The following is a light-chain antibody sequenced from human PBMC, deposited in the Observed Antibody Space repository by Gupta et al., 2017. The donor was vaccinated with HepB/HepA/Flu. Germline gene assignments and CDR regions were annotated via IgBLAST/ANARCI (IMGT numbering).Light chain of an antibody. V-gene: IGKV1-5*03. CDR2: KAS. CDR1: QSISSW. Sequence: DIQMTQSPPTLSASVGDRVTITCRASQSISSWLAWYQQKPGKAPKLLIYKASSLESGVPSRFSGSRSGTEFTLTISSLQPDDFATYYCQQDNSYSRTFGQGTKVEIK. CDR3: QQDNSYSRT. J-gene: IGKJ1*01.